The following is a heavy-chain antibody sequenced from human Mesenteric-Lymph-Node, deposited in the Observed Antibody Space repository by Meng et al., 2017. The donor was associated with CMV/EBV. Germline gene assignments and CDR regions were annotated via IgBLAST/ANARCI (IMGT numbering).Heavy chain of an antibody. Sequence: ASVKVSCKASGYTFTHYYIHWVRQAPGQGPEWMGWINPSSGGTNYAQKFQGRVTMTRDTSISTAYMELSRLRSDDTAVYYCAGAYSYANWGQGTLVTVSS. V-gene: IGHV1-2*02. CDR3: AGAYSYAN. CDR1: GYTFTHYY. CDR2: INPSSGGT. J-gene: IGHJ4*02. D-gene: IGHD5-18*01.